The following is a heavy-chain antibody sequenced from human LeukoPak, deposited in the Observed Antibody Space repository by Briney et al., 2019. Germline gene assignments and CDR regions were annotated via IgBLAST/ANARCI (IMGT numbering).Heavy chain of an antibody. V-gene: IGHV1-46*01. CDR2: INPRGGSA. D-gene: IGHD6-19*01. J-gene: IGHJ4*02. Sequence: ASVKVSCKASGYTFTSFYMHWVRQAPGQGLEWMGIINPRGGSATSAQKFQGRVTLTRDTSTSTVYMELSSLRSEDTAVYYCARQGWLVDRYDFDYWGQGTLVTVSS. CDR3: ARQGWLVDRYDFDY. CDR1: GYTFTSFY.